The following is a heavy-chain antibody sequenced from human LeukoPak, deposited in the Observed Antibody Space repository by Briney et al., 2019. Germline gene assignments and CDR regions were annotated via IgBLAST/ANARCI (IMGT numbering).Heavy chain of an antibody. V-gene: IGHV3-23*01. CDR1: GFTFSSYA. D-gene: IGHD6-13*01. CDR2: ISGSGGST. CDR3: AKVLVAAAGTVYYYYGMDV. Sequence: GGSLRLSCAASGFTFSSYAMSWVRQAPGKGLEWVSAISGSGGSTYYADSVKGRFTISRDNSKNTLYLQMNSLRAEDTAVYYRAKVLVAAAGTVYYYYGMDVWGQGTTVTVSS. J-gene: IGHJ6*02.